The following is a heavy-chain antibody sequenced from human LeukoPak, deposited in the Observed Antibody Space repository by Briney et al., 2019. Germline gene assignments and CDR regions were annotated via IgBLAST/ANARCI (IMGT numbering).Heavy chain of an antibody. Sequence: PGGSLRLSCAASGFTFSSYAMSWVRQAPGKGLEWVSVIYSGGSTYYADSVKGRFTISRDNVKNEVYLQLSNLRVEDTAFYYCARKYSGASFYFDNWGQGILVTVSS. J-gene: IGHJ4*02. CDR3: ARKYSGASFYFDN. CDR2: IYSGGST. D-gene: IGHD1-26*01. CDR1: GFTFSSYA. V-gene: IGHV3-66*01.